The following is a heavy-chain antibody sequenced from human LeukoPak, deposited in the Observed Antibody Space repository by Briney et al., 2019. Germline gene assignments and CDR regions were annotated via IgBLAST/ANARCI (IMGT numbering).Heavy chain of an antibody. CDR3: AKAGGAYDFWSGYSF. CDR1: GFTFSSYS. Sequence: GGSLRLSCAASGFTFSSYSMNWVRQAPGKGLEWVSSISSSSYIYYADSVKGRFTISRDNAKNSLYLQMNSLRAEDTAVYYCAKAGGAYDFWSGYSFWGQGTLVTVSS. V-gene: IGHV3-21*04. J-gene: IGHJ4*02. CDR2: ISSSSYI. D-gene: IGHD3-3*01.